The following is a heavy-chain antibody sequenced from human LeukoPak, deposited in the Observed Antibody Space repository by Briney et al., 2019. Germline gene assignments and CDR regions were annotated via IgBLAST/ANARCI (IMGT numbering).Heavy chain of an antibody. CDR2: INPSGGST. V-gene: IGHV1-46*01. Sequence: ASVKVSCKASGYTFTSYYMHWVRQAPGQGLEWMGIINPSGGSTSYAQKFQGRVTMTRDMSTSTVYMELSSLRSEDTAVYYCASTGVVRGVITPYFDYWGKGTTVTVSS. CDR1: GYTFTSYY. D-gene: IGHD3-10*01. J-gene: IGHJ4*03. CDR3: ASTGVVRGVITPYFDY.